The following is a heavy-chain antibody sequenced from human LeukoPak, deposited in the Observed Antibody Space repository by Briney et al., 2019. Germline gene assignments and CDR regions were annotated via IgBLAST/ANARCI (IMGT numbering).Heavy chain of an antibody. CDR3: ARHPDYDFWSGYPESTFFDY. CDR2: IYYSGST. V-gene: IGHV4-39*01. J-gene: IGHJ4*02. Sequence: SETLSLTCTVSGGSISSSSYYWGWIRQPPGKGLEWIGSIYYSGSTYYNPSLKSRVTISVDTSKNQFSLKLSSVTAADTAVYYCARHPDYDFWSGYPESTFFDYWGQGTLVTVSS. CDR1: GGSISSSSYY. D-gene: IGHD3-3*01.